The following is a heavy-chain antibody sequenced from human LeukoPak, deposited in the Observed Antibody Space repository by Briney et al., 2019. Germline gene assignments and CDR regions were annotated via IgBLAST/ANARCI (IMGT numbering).Heavy chain of an antibody. D-gene: IGHD3-9*01. V-gene: IGHV4-59*01. CDR2: IYYTGST. Sequence: EASETLSLTCTVSGGSISTYYWSWIRQPPGRGLEWIGYIYYTGSTNYNPSLKSRVTMSVDTSKNRFSLKLTSVTAADTAVYYCARLRDPTYYDIPGYLDYWGQGALVTVSS. CDR1: GGSISTYY. J-gene: IGHJ4*02. CDR3: ARLRDPTYYDIPGYLDY.